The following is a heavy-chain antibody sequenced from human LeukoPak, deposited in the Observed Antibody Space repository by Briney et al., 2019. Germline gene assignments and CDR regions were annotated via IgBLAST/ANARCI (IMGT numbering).Heavy chain of an antibody. J-gene: IGHJ3*02. CDR2: IYTSGST. CDR1: GGSISSYY. D-gene: IGHD3-10*01. V-gene: IGHV4-4*07. Sequence: SETLSLTCTVSGGSISSYYWSWLRQPAGKGLEWIGRIYTSGSTNYNPSLKSRVTMSVDTSKNQFSLKLNSVTAADTAVYYRAKSNGYGLVDIWGQGTMVTVSS. CDR3: AKSNGYGLVDI.